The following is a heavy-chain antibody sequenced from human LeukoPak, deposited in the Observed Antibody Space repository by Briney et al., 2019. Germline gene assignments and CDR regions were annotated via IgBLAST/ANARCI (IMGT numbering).Heavy chain of an antibody. J-gene: IGHJ2*01. V-gene: IGHV4-39*07. Sequence: SETLSLTCAVSGGSLSSSSYYWGWIRQPPGKGLEWIGCIYYSGSTYYNPSLKSRVTISVDTSKNQFSLKLSSVTAADTAVYYCARVRLGIGYFDLWGRGTLVTVSS. CDR3: ARVRLGIGYFDL. CDR2: IYYSGST. CDR1: GGSLSSSSYY. D-gene: IGHD7-27*01.